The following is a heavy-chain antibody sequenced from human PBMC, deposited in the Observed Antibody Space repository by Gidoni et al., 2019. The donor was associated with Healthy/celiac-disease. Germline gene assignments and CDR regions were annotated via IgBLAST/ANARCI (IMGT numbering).Heavy chain of an antibody. CDR3: AKDGGGYDYVWGSYRYYYYGMDV. D-gene: IGHD3-16*02. CDR1: GFTFSSYG. CDR2: ISYDGSNK. J-gene: IGHJ6*02. Sequence: QVQLVESGGGVVQPGRSLRLSCAASGFTFSSYGMHWVRQAPGKGLEWVAVISYDGSNKYYADSVKGRFTISRDNSKNTLYLQMNSLRAEDTAVYYCAKDGGGYDYVWGSYRYYYYGMDVWGQGTTVTVSS. V-gene: IGHV3-30*18.